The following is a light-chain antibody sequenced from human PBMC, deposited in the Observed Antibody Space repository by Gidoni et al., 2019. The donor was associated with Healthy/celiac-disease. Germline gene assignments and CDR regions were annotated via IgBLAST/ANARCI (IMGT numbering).Light chain of an antibody. J-gene: IGKJ4*01. CDR1: QSVLYSSNNKNY. V-gene: IGKV4-1*01. Sequence: DIVMTQSPDSLSLSLCERATTNCKSSQSVLYSSNNKNYLAWYQQKPGQPPKLLIYWASTRESGVPDRFSGSGSGTDFTLTISSLQAEDVAVYYCQQYDSTPLTFGGGTKVEIK. CDR2: WAS. CDR3: QQYDSTPLT.